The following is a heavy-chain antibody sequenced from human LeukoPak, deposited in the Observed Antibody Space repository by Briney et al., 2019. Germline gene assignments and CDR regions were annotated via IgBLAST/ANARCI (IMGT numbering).Heavy chain of an antibody. CDR3: ARGRDGLSLGAFDI. Sequence: SETLSLTCTVSGGSISSSSYYWGWIRQPPGKGLEWIGSIYYSGSTYYNPSLKSRVTISVDRSKNQFSLKLSSVTAADSAVYYCARGRDGLSLGAFDIWGQGTMVTVSS. V-gene: IGHV4-39*07. J-gene: IGHJ3*02. D-gene: IGHD5-24*01. CDR2: IYYSGST. CDR1: GGSISSSSYY.